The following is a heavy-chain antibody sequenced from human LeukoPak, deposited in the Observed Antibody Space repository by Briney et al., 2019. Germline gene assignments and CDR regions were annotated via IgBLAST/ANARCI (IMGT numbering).Heavy chain of an antibody. V-gene: IGHV1-18*01. CDR3: ARDLGIADDY. D-gene: IGHD6-13*01. Sequence: GASVKVSCKASGYSFPSYGISWVRQAPGQGPEWMGWISPYNDNTNYAQKLQGRVTMTTDTSTSTAYMELRSLRSDDTAVYYCARDLGIADDYWGQGTLVTVSS. J-gene: IGHJ4*02. CDR1: GYSFPSYG. CDR2: ISPYNDNT.